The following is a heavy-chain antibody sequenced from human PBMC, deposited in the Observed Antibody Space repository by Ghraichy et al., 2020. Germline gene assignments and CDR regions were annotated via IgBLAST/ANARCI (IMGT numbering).Heavy chain of an antibody. CDR2: IYYTGST. CDR1: GDSISRYY. J-gene: IGHJ3*02. CDR3: ARDRRISTAPNDSFDN. D-gene: IGHD2/OR15-2a*01. Sequence: SETLSLTCTVSGDSISRYYWSWIRQPPGKGLEWLGYIYYTGSTNYDPSLKSRVTISIDTSKTQFSLKLSSVTPADTAVYYCARDRRISTAPNDSFDNWGQGTMVTVSS. V-gene: IGHV4-59*01.